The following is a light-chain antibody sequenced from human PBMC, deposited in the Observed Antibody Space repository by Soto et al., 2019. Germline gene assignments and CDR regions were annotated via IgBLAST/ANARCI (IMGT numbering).Light chain of an antibody. Sequence: EIVLTQSPATLSVSPGERATLSCRASQSVRSNLAWYQQKPGQAPRLLIYGASTRATGIPARFSGSGSGTGFTPSISSLQPEDFAVYYCQQYDNWPPWTFGQGTKGEI. CDR1: QSVRSN. CDR2: GAS. CDR3: QQYDNWPPWT. J-gene: IGKJ1*01. V-gene: IGKV3-15*01.